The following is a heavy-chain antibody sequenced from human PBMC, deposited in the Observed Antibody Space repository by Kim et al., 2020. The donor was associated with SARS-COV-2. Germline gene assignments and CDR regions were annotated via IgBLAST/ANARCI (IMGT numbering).Heavy chain of an antibody. CDR1: GYTFTSYY. D-gene: IGHD3-3*02. Sequence: ASVKVSCKASGYTFTSYYMHWVRQAPGQGLEWMGIINPSGGSTSYAQKFQGRVTMTRDTSTSTVYMELSSLRSEDTAVYYCARDRSPLSQFEHYGMDVWGQGTTVTVSS. CDR2: INPSGGST. CDR3: ARDRSPLSQFEHYGMDV. V-gene: IGHV1-46*01. J-gene: IGHJ6*02.